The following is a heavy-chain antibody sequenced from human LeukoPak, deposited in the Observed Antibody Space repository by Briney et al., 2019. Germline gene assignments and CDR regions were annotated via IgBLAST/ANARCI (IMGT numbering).Heavy chain of an antibody. CDR2: IIPIFGTA. CDR3: ARISDYDFWSGRAVGAFDI. CDR1: GGTFSSYA. D-gene: IGHD3-3*01. Sequence: SVKVSCKASGGTFSSYAISWVRQAPGQGLEWMGGIIPIFGTANYAQKFQGRVTITTDESTSTAYMELSSLRSEDTAVYYCARISDYDFWSGRAVGAFDIWGQGTMVTVSS. J-gene: IGHJ3*02. V-gene: IGHV1-69*05.